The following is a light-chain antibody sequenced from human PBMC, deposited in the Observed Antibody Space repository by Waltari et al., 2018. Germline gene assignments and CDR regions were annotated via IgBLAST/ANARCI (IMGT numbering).Light chain of an antibody. Sequence: PGERAILSCRASQSVSSYLTWYQQKPGQAPRLLIYDASNRATGTPARFSGSGSGTDFTLTISSLEPEDFAVYYCQQRINWPLTFGGGTNVEIK. V-gene: IGKV3-11*01. J-gene: IGKJ4*01. CDR3: QQRINWPLT. CDR2: DAS. CDR1: QSVSSY.